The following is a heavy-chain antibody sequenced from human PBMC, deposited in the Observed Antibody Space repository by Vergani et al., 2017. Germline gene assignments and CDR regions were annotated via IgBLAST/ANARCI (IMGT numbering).Heavy chain of an antibody. CDR2: IYHTGSA. CDR1: GYSITSGYY. CDR3: VRTVALWFGETKDGGWFDP. J-gene: IGHJ5*02. V-gene: IGHV4-38-2*01. Sequence: QVQPLESGPGLLKPSETLSLTCSVSGYSITSGYYWGWIRQPPGGGLEWCGSIYHTGSAYYNPSLKSRVTVSVDTSMNQVSLKLNSVTAADAAVYYCVRTVALWFGETKDGGWFDPWGQGTLVTVTS. D-gene: IGHD3-10*01.